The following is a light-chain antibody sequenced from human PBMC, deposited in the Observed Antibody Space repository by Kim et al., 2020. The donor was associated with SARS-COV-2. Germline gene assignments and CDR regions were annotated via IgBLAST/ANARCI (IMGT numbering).Light chain of an antibody. V-gene: IGKV1-27*01. CDR3: QKYNSAPWT. J-gene: IGKJ1*01. Sequence: AAVGNGVTMPWRASQGVSNSLAWDRQKPRKVPMLLIYGASTLRSGVPSRFRGSGSGTDFTLAISSLQPEDAATYYCQKYNSAPWTFGQRTKVDIK. CDR1: QGVSNS. CDR2: GAS.